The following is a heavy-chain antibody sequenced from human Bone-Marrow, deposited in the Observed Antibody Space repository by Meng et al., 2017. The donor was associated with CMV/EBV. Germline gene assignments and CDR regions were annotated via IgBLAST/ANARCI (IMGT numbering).Heavy chain of an antibody. V-gene: IGHV3-53*01. CDR1: GFTVSTTY. CDR3: ARDTNWSGCFD. J-gene: IGHJ4*02. Sequence: GESLKISCAASGFTVSTTYMSWVRQAPGKGLEWVSVIYSGGNTNYADSVKGRFTISRDNSKNTLYLQMNSLRAEDTAVYYCARDTNWSGCFDWGQGTLVTVSS. CDR2: IYSGGNT. D-gene: IGHD3-3*01.